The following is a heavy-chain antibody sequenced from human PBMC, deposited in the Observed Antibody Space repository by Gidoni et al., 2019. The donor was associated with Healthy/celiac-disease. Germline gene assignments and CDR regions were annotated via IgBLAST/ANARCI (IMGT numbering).Heavy chain of an antibody. CDR2: INPSGGST. V-gene: IGHV1-46*03. CDR3: ARAGSYDSSGYYFDY. CDR1: GYTFTSYY. J-gene: IGHJ4*02. Sequence: QVQLVQSGAEVKKPGASVKVSCKASGYTFTSYYMHWVRQAPGQGLEWMGIINPSGGSTSYAQKFHGRVTMTRDTSTSTVYMELSSLRSEDTAVYYCARAGSYDSSGYYFDYWGQGTLVTVSS. D-gene: IGHD3-22*01.